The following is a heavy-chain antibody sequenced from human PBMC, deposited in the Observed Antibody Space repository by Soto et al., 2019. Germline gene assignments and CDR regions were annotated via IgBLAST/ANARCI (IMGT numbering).Heavy chain of an antibody. J-gene: IGHJ3*01. D-gene: IGHD1-26*01. CDR3: GGVINGDSDVSDF. CDR1: GVTFSSYT. CDR2: IIPVLGVA. V-gene: IGHV1-69*02. Sequence: QVQLVQSGAEVRKPGSSVKVSCKASGVTFSSYTISWVRQAPGQGLEWMGRIIPVLGVANYAPKFQGRPTIIADEPASTVYMDLSSPRSEVTAMYNAGGVINGDSDVSDFWGQGTLITVSS.